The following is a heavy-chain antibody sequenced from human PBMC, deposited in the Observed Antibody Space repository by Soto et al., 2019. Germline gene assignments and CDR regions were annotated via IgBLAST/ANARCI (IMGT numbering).Heavy chain of an antibody. CDR1: GFTFSSYG. CDR2: ISYDGSNK. J-gene: IGHJ4*02. D-gene: IGHD1-26*01. Sequence: QVQLVESGGGVVQPGRSLRLSCAASGFTFSSYGMHWVRQAPGKGLEWVAVISYDGSNKYYADSVKGRFTISRDNSKNTLYLQMNSLRAEDTAVYYCAKGLGATIFSGLGGWGQGTLVTVSS. V-gene: IGHV3-30*18. CDR3: AKGLGATIFSGLGG.